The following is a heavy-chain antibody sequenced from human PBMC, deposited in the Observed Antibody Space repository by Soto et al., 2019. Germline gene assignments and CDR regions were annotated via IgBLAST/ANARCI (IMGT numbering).Heavy chain of an antibody. J-gene: IGHJ6*02. CDR3: AREGGYYDSSGYYYYYGMDV. D-gene: IGHD3-22*01. CDR1: GGSISSSNW. Sequence: QVQLQESGPGLVKPSGTLSLTCAVSGGSISSSNWWSWVRQPPGKGLEWIGEIYHSGSTNYNPSRKSRVTISVDKSKNQFSLKLSSVTAADTAVYYCAREGGYYDSSGYYYYYGMDVWGQGTTVTVSS. CDR2: IYHSGST. V-gene: IGHV4-4*02.